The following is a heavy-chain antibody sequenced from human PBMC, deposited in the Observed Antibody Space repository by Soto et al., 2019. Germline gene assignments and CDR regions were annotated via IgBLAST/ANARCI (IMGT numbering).Heavy chain of an antibody. CDR3: ARDQAKSMVVVTAIDY. CDR2: ISSSSRYI. CDR1: GFSISSYT. Sequence: PGGSLRLSCAASGFSISSYTMNWVRQAPGKGLEWVSSISSSSRYIYYADSVKGRFTVSRDNAENSLYLQMNSLRAEDTAVYYCARDQAKSMVVVTAIDYWGQGTLVTVSS. V-gene: IGHV3-21*06. J-gene: IGHJ4*02. D-gene: IGHD2-21*02.